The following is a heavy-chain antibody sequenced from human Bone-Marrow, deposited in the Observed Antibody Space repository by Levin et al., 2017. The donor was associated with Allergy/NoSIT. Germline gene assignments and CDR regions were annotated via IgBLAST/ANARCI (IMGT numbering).Heavy chain of an antibody. V-gene: IGHV3-15*01. CDR2: IKSKTDGGTT. CDR1: GFTFSNAW. J-gene: IGHJ6*02. D-gene: IGHD6-13*01. Sequence: GGSLRLSCAASGFTFSNAWMSWVRQAPGKGLEWVGRIKSKTDGGTTDYAAPVKGRFTISRDDSKNTLYLQMNSLKTEDTAVYYCTTSEAAAGTAYYYYGMDVWGQGTTVTVSS. CDR3: TTSEAAAGTAYYYYGMDV.